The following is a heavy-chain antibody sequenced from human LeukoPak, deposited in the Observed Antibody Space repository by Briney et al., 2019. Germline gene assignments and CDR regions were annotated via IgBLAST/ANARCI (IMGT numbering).Heavy chain of an antibody. D-gene: IGHD3-10*01. CDR1: GYTFTSYG. Sequence: ASVKVSCKASGYTFTSYGISWVRQAPGQGLEWMGWISAYNGNTNYAQKLQGRVTMTIDTSTSTAYMELRSLRSDDTAVYYCARGPPMVRGVILNWFDPWGQGTLVTVSS. J-gene: IGHJ5*02. CDR3: ARGPPMVRGVILNWFDP. CDR2: ISAYNGNT. V-gene: IGHV1-18*01.